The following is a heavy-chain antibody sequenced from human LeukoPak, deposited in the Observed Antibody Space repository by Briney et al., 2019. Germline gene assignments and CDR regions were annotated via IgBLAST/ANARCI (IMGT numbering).Heavy chain of an antibody. CDR3: AKVGSSGWYFDY. CDR2: ISGSGGST. J-gene: IGHJ4*02. V-gene: IGHV3-23*01. D-gene: IGHD6-19*01. Sequence: GGTLRLSSAASGFTFSSYGMSWVRQAPGKGLEWVSAISGSGGSTYYADSVKGRFTISRDNSKNTLYLQMNSLRAEDTAVYYCAKVGSSGWYFDYWGQGTLVTVSS. CDR1: GFTFSSYG.